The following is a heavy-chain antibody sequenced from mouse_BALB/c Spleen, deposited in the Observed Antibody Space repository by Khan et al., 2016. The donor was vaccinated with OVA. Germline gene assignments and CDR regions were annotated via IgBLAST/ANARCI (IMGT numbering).Heavy chain of an antibody. CDR1: GYTFTSYW. J-gene: IGHJ3*01. D-gene: IGHD2-10*02. Sequence: VQLQQSGAELVRPGASVKLSCKASGYTFTSYWMNWVKQRPGQGLEWIGMIDPSDSKTHYNQMFKDKAKLTVDKSSSTTYMKLSSLTSEDSAVYCCARGGYVTSFAFWVQGTLVTVSA. CDR3: ARGGYVTSFAF. V-gene: IGHV1-61*01. CDR2: IDPSDSKT.